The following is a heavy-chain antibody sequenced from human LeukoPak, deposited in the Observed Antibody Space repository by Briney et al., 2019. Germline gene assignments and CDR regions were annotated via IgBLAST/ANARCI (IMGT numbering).Heavy chain of an antibody. V-gene: IGHV1-2*02. J-gene: IGHJ3*02. D-gene: IGHD2-15*01. Sequence: SVKVSCKASGYTFTGYYMHWVPQAPGQGLEWMGWINPNSGGTNYAQKFQGRVTMTRDTSISTAYMELSRLRSDDTAVYYCARDWDIVVVVAATPLYAFDIWGQGTMVTVSS. CDR3: ARDWDIVVVVAATPLYAFDI. CDR1: GYTFTGYY. CDR2: INPNSGGT.